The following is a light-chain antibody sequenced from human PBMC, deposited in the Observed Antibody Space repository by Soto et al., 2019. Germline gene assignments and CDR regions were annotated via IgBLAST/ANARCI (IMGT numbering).Light chain of an antibody. V-gene: IGKV1-9*01. CDR1: QGISSY. J-gene: IGKJ5*01. CDR2: AAS. Sequence: DIQLTQSPSFLSASVGDRVTITCRASQGISSYLAWYQQKPGEAPKFLIYAASTLRGGVPSRFSGSGSGTEFTLTISTLPLEDFATYYCQGLNDYPITFGQGTRLEIK. CDR3: QGLNDYPIT.